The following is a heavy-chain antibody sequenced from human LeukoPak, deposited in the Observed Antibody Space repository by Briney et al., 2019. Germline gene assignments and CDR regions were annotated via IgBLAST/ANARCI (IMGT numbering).Heavy chain of an antibody. J-gene: IGHJ4*02. D-gene: IGHD3-22*01. CDR3: ARFGVLAYYYDSSGYSPVGFDY. CDR1: GPTFTGYY. Sequence: ASVKVFCKASGPTFTGYYMHWVRQAPGRGLEWMGWINPNSGGTNYAQKFQGRVTMTRDTSISTAYMELSRLRSDDTAVYYCARFGVLAYYYDSSGYSPVGFDYWGQGTLVTVSS. CDR2: INPNSGGT. V-gene: IGHV1-2*02.